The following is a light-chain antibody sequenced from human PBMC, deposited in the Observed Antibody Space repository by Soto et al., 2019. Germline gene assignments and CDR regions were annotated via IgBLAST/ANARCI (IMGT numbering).Light chain of an antibody. CDR3: QQYNDSFPYT. V-gene: IGKV1-5*03. CDR1: QSISSW. Sequence: DIQMTQSPSTLSASVGDRVTITCRASQSISSWLAWYQQKPGTAPKLLIYKASTLESGVPSRFSGSRSGTDFTLTVSSLQPDDFATYYCQQYNDSFPYTFGQGTKLEIK. CDR2: KAS. J-gene: IGKJ2*01.